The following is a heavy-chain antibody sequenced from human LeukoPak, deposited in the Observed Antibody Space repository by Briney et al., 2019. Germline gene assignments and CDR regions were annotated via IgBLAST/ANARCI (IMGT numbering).Heavy chain of an antibody. CDR3: ARSGSGQPAGYYYYYMDV. J-gene: IGHJ6*03. D-gene: IGHD6-19*01. Sequence: ASVKVSCKASGGTFSSYAISWVRQAPGQGLEWMGGIIPIFGTANYAQKFQGRVTITADESTSTAYMELSSLRSEDTAVYYCARSGSGQPAGYYYYYMDVWGKGTTVTISS. CDR2: IIPIFGTA. V-gene: IGHV1-69*13. CDR1: GGTFSSYA.